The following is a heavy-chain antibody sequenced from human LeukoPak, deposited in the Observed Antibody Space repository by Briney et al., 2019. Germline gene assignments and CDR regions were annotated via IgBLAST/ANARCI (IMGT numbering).Heavy chain of an antibody. CDR1: GGSISSYY. CDR3: ARQRELRLFDY. V-gene: IGHV4-59*08. J-gene: IGHJ4*02. Sequence: SETLSLTCTVSGGSISSYYWSWIRQPPGKGLEWIGSMYQSGSTYYNPSLKSRVTISIDTSKNQFSLKLSPVTAADTAIYYCARQRELRLFDYWGQGTLVTVSS. CDR2: MYQSGST. D-gene: IGHD1-26*01.